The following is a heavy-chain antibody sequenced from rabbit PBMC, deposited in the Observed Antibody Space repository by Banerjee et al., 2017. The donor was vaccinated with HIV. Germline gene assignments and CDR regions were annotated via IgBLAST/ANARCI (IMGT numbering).Heavy chain of an antibody. CDR3: ARAGTGGNYLFEL. Sequence: QEQLVESGGGLVQPEGSLTLTCKASGFTLSSYWMCWVRQAPGKGLEWIGCIYTGSSGYTYYANWAKGRFTVSKTSSTTVTLQMTSLTAADTATYFCARAGTGGNYLFELWGPGTLVTVS. J-gene: IGHJ4*01. D-gene: IGHD1-1*01. CDR2: IYTGSSGYT. V-gene: IGHV1S45*01. CDR1: GFTLSSYW.